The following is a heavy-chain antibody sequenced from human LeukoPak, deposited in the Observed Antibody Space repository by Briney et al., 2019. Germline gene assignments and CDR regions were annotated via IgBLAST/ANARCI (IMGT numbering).Heavy chain of an antibody. V-gene: IGHV1-46*01. J-gene: IGHJ6*03. CDR1: GYTFTSTY. CDR2: INPSGGTT. CDR3: ARVSGLDVGVVVPAAIRHSYYYYMDV. D-gene: IGHD2-2*02. Sequence: ASVKVSCKASGYTFTSTYMHWVRQAPGQGLEWMGIINPSGGTTNYAQKFQGRVTMTRDTSTSTVYMELSSLRSEDTAVYYCARVSGLDVGVVVPAAIRHSYYYYMDVWGKGTTVTVSS.